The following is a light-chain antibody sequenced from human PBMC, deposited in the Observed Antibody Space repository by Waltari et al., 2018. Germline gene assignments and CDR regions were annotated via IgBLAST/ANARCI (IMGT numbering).Light chain of an antibody. CDR1: NSNIGSFY. V-gene: IGLV1-47*01. Sequence: QSVLTQPPSVSGTPGQRVTIPCSGSNSNIGSFYVYWYQQVPGTAPKLLLYRNNRRPSGVPDRLSGSKSGTSASLAISGLRSEDEADYYCAAWDDSVSFSGWVFGGGTKLTVL. CDR2: RNN. J-gene: IGLJ3*02. CDR3: AAWDDSVSFSGWV.